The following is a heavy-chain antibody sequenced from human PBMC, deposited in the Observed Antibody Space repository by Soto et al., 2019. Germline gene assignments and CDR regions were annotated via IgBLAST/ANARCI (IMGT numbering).Heavy chain of an antibody. V-gene: IGHV3-33*01. J-gene: IGHJ6*03. CDR2: IWYDGSNK. Sequence: WGSLRLSCAASGFTFSSYGMHWVRQAPGKGLEWVAVIWYDGSNKYYADSVKGRFTISRDNSKNTLYLQMNSLRAEDTAVYYCAREPTFYYYMDVWGKGTTVTVSS. CDR3: AREPTFYYYMDV. CDR1: GFTFSSYG.